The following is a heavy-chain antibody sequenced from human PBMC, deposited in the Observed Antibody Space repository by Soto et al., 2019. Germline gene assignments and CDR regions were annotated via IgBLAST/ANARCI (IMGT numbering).Heavy chain of an antibody. J-gene: IGHJ5*02. Sequence: EVQLVESGGGLVQPGGSLRLSCAASGFTFSSYWMHWVRQAPGKGLVWVSRINTDGSSTSYADSVKGRFTISRDNAKNMGYLQMNSRRPEDTAVYYCARFPFDGDYVPGGQGPLVTVSS. V-gene: IGHV3-74*01. CDR3: ARFPFDGDYVP. CDR1: GFTFSSYW. D-gene: IGHD4-17*01. CDR2: INTDGSST.